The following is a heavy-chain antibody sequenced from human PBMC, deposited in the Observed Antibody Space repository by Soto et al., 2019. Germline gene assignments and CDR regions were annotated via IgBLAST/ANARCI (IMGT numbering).Heavy chain of an antibody. Sequence: EVQLVESGGGLVQPGRSLRLSCTASGFTFGDYAMSWFRQAPGMGLEWVGFIRSKAYGGTTEYAASVKGRFTISRGDSRSIAYLQMNSLKTEDTAVYYCTRDLGGQLLHPYYYYYYMDVWGKGTTVTVSS. V-gene: IGHV3-49*03. CDR3: TRDLGGQLLHPYYYYYYMDV. D-gene: IGHD2-2*02. CDR2: IRSKAYGGTT. J-gene: IGHJ6*03. CDR1: GFTFGDYA.